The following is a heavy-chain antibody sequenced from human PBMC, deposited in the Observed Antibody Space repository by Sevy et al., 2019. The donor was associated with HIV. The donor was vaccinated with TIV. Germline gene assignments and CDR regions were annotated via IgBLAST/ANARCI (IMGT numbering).Heavy chain of an antibody. CDR3: ARDGGGDYFDY. CDR2: ISYDKVNT. Sequence: GALRLSCAASGFSFSRYAMHWIRQAPGKGLESVAVISYDKVNTYHSDSVKGRFTISRDNSKNTLYLQMNSLRPEDTAVYYCARDGGGDYFDYWGQGTLVTVSS. D-gene: IGHD3-16*01. V-gene: IGHV3-30*04. CDR1: GFSFSRYA. J-gene: IGHJ4*02.